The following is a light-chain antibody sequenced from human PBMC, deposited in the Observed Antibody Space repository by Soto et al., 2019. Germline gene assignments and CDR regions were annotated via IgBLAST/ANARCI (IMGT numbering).Light chain of an antibody. CDR2: EVS. V-gene: IGLV2-8*01. J-gene: IGLJ1*01. Sequence: QSVLTQPTSASGSPGQSVTISCTGSSSDVGGYNFVSWYQQHPGKAPKLMIYEVSKRPSGVPDRFSGSKSDYTASLTVSGLQADDEADYYCSSYAGSNHYVFGTGTKVTVL. CDR3: SSYAGSNHYV. CDR1: SSDVGGYNF.